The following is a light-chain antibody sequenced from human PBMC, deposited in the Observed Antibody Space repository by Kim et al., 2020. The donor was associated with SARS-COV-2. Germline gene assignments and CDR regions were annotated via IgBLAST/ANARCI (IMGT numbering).Light chain of an antibody. Sequence: EIVMTQSPATLSVSPGERATLSCRASQSVTSNLAWYQQKPGQAPRLLIYGASTRATGIPARFSGSGSWTEFILTISSLQSEDFVVYYCHQYNNWPPLTFGQGTRLEIK. CDR1: QSVTSN. J-gene: IGKJ5*01. V-gene: IGKV3-15*01. CDR2: GAS. CDR3: HQYNNWPPLT.